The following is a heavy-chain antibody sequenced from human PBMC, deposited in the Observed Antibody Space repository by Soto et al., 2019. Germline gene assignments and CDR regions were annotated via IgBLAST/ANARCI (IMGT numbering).Heavy chain of an antibody. J-gene: IGHJ4*02. D-gene: IGHD3-10*01. CDR1: GGSFSGYY. V-gene: IGHV4-34*01. Sequence: SETLSLTCAVYGGSFSGYYWSWIRQPPGKGLEWIGEINHSGSTNYNPSLKSRVTISVDTSKNQFSLKLSSVTAADTAVYYCARGEHQYYYGSGSYSYWGQGTQVTVSS. CDR2: INHSGST. CDR3: ARGEHQYYYGSGSYSY.